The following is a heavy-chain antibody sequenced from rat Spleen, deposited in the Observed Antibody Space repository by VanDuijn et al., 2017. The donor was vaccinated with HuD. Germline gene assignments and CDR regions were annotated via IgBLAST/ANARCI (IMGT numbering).Heavy chain of an antibody. D-gene: IGHD1-11*01. V-gene: IGHV5-25*01. CDR2: ISPSGGST. J-gene: IGHJ2*01. Sequence: EVQLVESGGGLVQPGRSLKLSCAASGFTFSDYNMAWVRQAPTKGLEWVASISPSGGSTHYRDSVKGRFTISRDNAKSTLYLQMDSLRSEDTATYYCARHCGGYSELPFDYWGQGVMVTVSS. CDR1: GFTFSDYN. CDR3: ARHCGGYSELPFDY.